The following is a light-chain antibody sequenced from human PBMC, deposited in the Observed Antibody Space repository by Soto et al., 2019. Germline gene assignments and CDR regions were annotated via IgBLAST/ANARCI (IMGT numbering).Light chain of an antibody. CDR2: EGS. CDR1: SNDVGRYNQ. J-gene: IGLJ1*01. CDR3: CSYVGSTTYV. V-gene: IGLV2-23*01. Sequence: QYALTQPASVSGSPGQSITISCTGSSNDVGRYNQVSWYQQHPGKAPKVMIYEGSQRPSGVSNRFSGSKSGNTASLTISGLQAEDEADYYCCSYVGSTTYVFGTGTKVTVL.